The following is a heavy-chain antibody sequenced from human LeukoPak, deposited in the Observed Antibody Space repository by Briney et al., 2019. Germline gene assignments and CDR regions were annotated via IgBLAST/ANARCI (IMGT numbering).Heavy chain of an antibody. CDR3: ARDSLVTTTSAYLYFDL. Sequence: SETLSLTCTVSGGSIINDYWSWIRQTAGKGLEGIGRIYTTGNTRYNPSLKSRVTMSLDTSKNQFSLELSSVTAADTAVYYCARDSLVTTTSAYLYFDLWGRGTLVTVSS. CDR1: GGSIINDY. D-gene: IGHD2-2*01. CDR2: IYTTGNT. V-gene: IGHV4-4*07. J-gene: IGHJ2*01.